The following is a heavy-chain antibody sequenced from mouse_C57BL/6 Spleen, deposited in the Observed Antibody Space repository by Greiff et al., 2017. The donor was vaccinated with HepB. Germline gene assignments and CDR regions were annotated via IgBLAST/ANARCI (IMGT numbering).Heavy chain of an antibody. CDR2: IDPEGGET. J-gene: IGHJ1*03. Sequence: VQLQQSGAELVKPGASVKLSCTASGFNFTDYYMHWVKQRTGQGLEWIGRIDPEGGETKYAAKFKGKATITANTSSNTAYLQLSSLTSEDTADYSCARNCYGSSYGYLDVWGTGTTVTVSS. V-gene: IGHV14-2*01. D-gene: IGHD1-1*01. CDR1: GFNFTDYY. CDR3: ARNCYGSSYGYLDV.